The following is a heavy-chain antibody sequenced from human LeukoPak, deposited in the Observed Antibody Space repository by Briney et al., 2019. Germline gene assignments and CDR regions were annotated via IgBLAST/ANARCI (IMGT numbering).Heavy chain of an antibody. D-gene: IGHD3-9*01. CDR3: AKARYFDWLDDY. V-gene: IGHV3-23*01. J-gene: IGHJ4*02. CDR2: ISGSGGST. CDR1: GFTFSSYG. Sequence: PGGTLRLSCAASGFTFSSYGMSWVRQAPGKGLEWVSAISGSGGSTYYADSVKGRFTISRDNSKNTLYLQMNSLRAEDTAVYYCAKARYFDWLDDYWGQGTLVTVSS.